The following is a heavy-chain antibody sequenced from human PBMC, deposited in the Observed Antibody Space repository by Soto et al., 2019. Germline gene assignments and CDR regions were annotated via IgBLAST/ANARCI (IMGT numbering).Heavy chain of an antibody. CDR2: CRNKANSYTT. J-gene: IGHJ4*02. Sequence: PGGSLRLSCAASRFKFSDYYMEWVRQAAGKGLEWVGRCRNKANSYTTAYAASVQGRFTLSRDDSKNSLYLQMNSLKTEDTAVYYCARGPDRSGGGTMDYWGQGT. V-gene: IGHV3-72*01. CDR1: RFKFSDYY. CDR3: ARGPDRSGGGTMDY. D-gene: IGHD3-22*01.